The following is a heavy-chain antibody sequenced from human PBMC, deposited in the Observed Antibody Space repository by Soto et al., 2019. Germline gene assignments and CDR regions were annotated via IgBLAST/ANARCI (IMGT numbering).Heavy chain of an antibody. D-gene: IGHD3-10*01. Sequence: EVQLVESGGNLVQPGGSLRLSCAASGFTFSSYWIHWVRQPPGKGLLWVSRINTDGSTTNYADSVKGRFTISRDNAKNTLYLQMNSLRAEDTAVYYCASVASGNYYLDYWGQGALVTISS. V-gene: IGHV3-74*01. J-gene: IGHJ4*02. CDR1: GFTFSSYW. CDR3: ASVASGNYYLDY. CDR2: INTDGSTT.